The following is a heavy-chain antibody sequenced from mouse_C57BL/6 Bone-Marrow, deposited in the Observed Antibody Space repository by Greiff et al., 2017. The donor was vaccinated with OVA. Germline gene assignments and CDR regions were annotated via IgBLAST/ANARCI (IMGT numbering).Heavy chain of an antibody. Sequence: EVMLVESGGGLVKPGGSLKLSCAASGFTFSSYAMSWVRQTPEKRLEWVATISDGGSYTYYPDTVKGRFTISRDNAKNNLYLQMSHLKSEDTAMYYCARAGWFAYWGQGTLVTVSA. J-gene: IGHJ3*01. CDR1: GFTFSSYA. CDR2: ISDGGSYT. V-gene: IGHV5-4*03. CDR3: ARAGWFAY.